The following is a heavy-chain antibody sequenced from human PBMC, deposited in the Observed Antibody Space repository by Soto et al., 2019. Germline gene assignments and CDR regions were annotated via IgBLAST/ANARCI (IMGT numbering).Heavy chain of an antibody. CDR2: ISDSGGGT. Sequence: GGSLRLSCAAFGFTFSSYAMSWVRQAPGKGLEWVSAISDSGGGTYYADSVKGRFTISRDNSKNTLYLQMNSLRAEDTAVYYCAKGNSGRYYYGMDVWGQGTTVTVSS. CDR1: GFTFSSYA. J-gene: IGHJ6*02. CDR3: AKGNSGRYYYGMDV. V-gene: IGHV3-23*01. D-gene: IGHD1-1*01.